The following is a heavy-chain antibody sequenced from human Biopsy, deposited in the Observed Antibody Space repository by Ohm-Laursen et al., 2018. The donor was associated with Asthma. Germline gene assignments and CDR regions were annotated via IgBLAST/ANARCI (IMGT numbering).Heavy chain of an antibody. J-gene: IGHJ4*02. D-gene: IGHD3-22*01. CDR2: IYSGGTS. CDR3: ARGDSSNWSHYYFDY. Sequence: SLRLSCTASGFAVSRDHMFWVRQAPGKGLEWVSAIYSGGTSHTADSVRGRFTISRDYSKNTLYLQVHSLRAEDTAVYYCARGDSSNWSHYYFDYWGQGTLVTVSS. V-gene: IGHV3-53*01. CDR1: GFAVSRDH.